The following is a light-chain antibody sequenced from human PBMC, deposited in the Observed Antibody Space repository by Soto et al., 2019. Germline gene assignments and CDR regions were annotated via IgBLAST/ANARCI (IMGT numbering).Light chain of an antibody. J-gene: IGKJ4*01. V-gene: IGKV1-6*01. CDR1: QGVKND. CDR3: LQDYTYPLT. Sequence: IQMTQSPSSLSASVGDRVTITCRASQGVKNDLGWYQQRPGKAPKLLIYAASSLQSGVPSRFSGSGSGTDFTLTITSLQPEDFATYYCLQDYTYPLTFGGGTKVDIK. CDR2: AAS.